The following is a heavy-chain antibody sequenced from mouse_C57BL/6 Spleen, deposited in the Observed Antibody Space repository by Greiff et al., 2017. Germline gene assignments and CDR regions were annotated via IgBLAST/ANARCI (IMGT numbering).Heavy chain of an antibody. Sequence: DVKLQESGPELVKPGASVKMSCKASGYTFTDYNMHWVKQSHGKSLEWIGYINPNNGGTSYNQKFKGKATLTVNKSSSTAYMELRSLTSEDSAVYYCASCYGSSYFYAMDYWGQGTSGTVSS. D-gene: IGHD1-1*01. CDR1: GYTFTDYN. CDR3: ASCYGSSYFYAMDY. J-gene: IGHJ4*01. CDR2: INPNNGGT. V-gene: IGHV1-22*01.